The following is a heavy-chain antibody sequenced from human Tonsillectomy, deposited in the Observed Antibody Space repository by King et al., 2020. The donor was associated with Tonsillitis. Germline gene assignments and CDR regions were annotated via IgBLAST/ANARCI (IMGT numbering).Heavy chain of an antibody. D-gene: IGHD1-26*01. Sequence: VQLVESGAEVKKPGASVKVSCKASGYTFTSYYMQWVRQAPGQGLEWVGIINPSGGSTSYAQKFQGRVTMTRDTSTSTVYMELSSLRCEDTAVYYCARGGVGTTLYYFDYWGQGTLVTVSA. CDR2: INPSGGST. J-gene: IGHJ4*02. CDR1: GYTFTSYY. CDR3: ARGGVGTTLYYFDY. V-gene: IGHV1-46*01.